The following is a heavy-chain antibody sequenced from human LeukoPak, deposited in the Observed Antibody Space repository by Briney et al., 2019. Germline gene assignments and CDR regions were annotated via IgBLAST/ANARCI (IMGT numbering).Heavy chain of an antibody. CDR3: ARESNGSGSYYTDYYYYMDV. Sequence: PSETLSLTCAVYGGSFSGYYWSWIRQPPGKGLEWIGEINHSRSTNYNPSLKSRVTISVDTSKNQFSLKLSSVTAADTAVYYCARESNGSGSYYTDYYYYMDVWGKGTTVTVSS. D-gene: IGHD3-10*01. CDR2: INHSRST. V-gene: IGHV4-34*01. J-gene: IGHJ6*03. CDR1: GGSFSGYY.